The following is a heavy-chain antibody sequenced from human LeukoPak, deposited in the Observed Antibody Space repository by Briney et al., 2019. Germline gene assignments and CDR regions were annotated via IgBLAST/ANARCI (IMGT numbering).Heavy chain of an antibody. CDR3: ARDTSAFLTGYYYMDV. Sequence: GGSLRLSCAASRFTFTSYAMSWVRQAPGKGLEWVSAISGRGDNTYYADSVRGRFTISRDNSKNTLYLQMNSLRAEDTAVYYCARDTSAFLTGYYYMDVWGKGTTVTVSS. J-gene: IGHJ6*03. V-gene: IGHV3-23*01. CDR2: ISGRGDNT. D-gene: IGHD2-2*01. CDR1: RFTFTSYA.